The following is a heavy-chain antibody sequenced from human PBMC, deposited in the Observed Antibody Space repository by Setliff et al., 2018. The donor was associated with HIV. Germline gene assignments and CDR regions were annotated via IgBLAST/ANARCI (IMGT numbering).Heavy chain of an antibody. Sequence: SETLSLTCTVSSGSISSGSYYWGWIRQPPGKGMEWIGSMSYSGTTYYNPSLRSRVTISVDTYKNQFSLKLTSVTAADTAVYYCARQIMICGVVIIGPEGWFDPWGQGTLVTVSS. CDR2: MSYSGTT. CDR1: SGSISSGSYY. J-gene: IGHJ5*02. V-gene: IGHV4-39*01. D-gene: IGHD3-3*01. CDR3: ARQIMICGVVIIGPEGWFDP.